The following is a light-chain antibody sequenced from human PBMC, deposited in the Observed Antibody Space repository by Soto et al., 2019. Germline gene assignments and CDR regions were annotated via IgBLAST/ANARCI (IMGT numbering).Light chain of an antibody. V-gene: IGKV1-5*03. Sequence: DIQMTQSPSTLSASVGDRVTITCRASQSISSLLAWYQQKPEKAPKLLIYEASKLESGVPSRFSGSGSGTEFTLTISSLQPDDFATYYCQHYYTYDTFGQGTKVEIK. CDR3: QHYYTYDT. J-gene: IGKJ1*01. CDR2: EAS. CDR1: QSISSL.